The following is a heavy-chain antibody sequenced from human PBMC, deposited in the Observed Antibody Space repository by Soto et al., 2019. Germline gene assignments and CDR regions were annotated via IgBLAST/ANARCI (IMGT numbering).Heavy chain of an antibody. CDR1: GGSISSSSYY. V-gene: IGHV4-39*01. CDR3: ARGLIDIVATIFARGSDYFDY. CDR2: IYYSGST. J-gene: IGHJ4*02. Sequence: SETLSLTCTVSGGSISSSSYYWGWIRQPPGKGLEWIGRIYYSGSTYYNPSLKSRVTISVDTSKNQFSLKLSSVTAADTAVYYCARGLIDIVATIFARGSDYFDYWGQGTLVTVSS. D-gene: IGHD5-12*01.